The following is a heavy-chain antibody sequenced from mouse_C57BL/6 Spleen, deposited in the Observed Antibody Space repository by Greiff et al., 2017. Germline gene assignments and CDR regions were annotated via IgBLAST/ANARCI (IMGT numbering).Heavy chain of an antibody. Sequence: EVKVEESGGGLVQPGGSMKLSCVASGFTFSNYWMNWVRQSPEKGLEWVAQIRLKSDNYATHYAESVKGRFTISRDDSKSSVYLQMNNLRAEDTGIYYCTGGITTVVATDYWGQGTTLTVSS. CDR2: IRLKSDNYAT. D-gene: IGHD1-1*01. CDR3: TGGITTVVATDY. J-gene: IGHJ2*01. V-gene: IGHV6-3*01. CDR1: GFTFSNYW.